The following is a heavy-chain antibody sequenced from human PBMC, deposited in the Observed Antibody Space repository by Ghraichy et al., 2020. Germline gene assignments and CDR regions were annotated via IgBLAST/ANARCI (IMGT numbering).Heavy chain of an antibody. CDR3: ARDAFSIAAAGTDTAMGKTHYYYYGMDV. J-gene: IGHJ6*02. V-gene: IGHV3-33*08. Sequence: LSLTCAASGFTFSSYGMHWVRQAPGKGLEWVAVIWYDGSNKYYADSVKGRFTISRDNSKNTLYLQMNSLRAEDTAVYYCARDAFSIAAAGTDTAMGKTHYYYYGMDVWGQGTTVTVSS. CDR1: GFTFSSYG. D-gene: IGHD6-13*01. CDR2: IWYDGSNK.